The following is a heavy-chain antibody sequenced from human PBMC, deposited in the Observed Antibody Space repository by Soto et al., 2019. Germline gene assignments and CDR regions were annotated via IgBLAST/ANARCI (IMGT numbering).Heavy chain of an antibody. V-gene: IGHV3-74*01. CDR1: GFTFSTYW. Sequence: EVQLVESGGGLVQPGGSLRLSCAASGFTFSTYWMHWVRQAPGKGLVWVSRINAHGRTTTYADSVKGRFTISRDNAKNTLYLQMNTLRPEDTAVYFCATVATPSYTSIDPWGQGTLVTISS. J-gene: IGHJ5*02. CDR3: ATVATPSYTSIDP. CDR2: INAHGRTT. D-gene: IGHD1-1*01.